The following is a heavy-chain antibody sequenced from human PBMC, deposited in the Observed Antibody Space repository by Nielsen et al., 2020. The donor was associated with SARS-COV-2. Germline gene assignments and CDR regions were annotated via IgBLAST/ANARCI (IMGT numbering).Heavy chain of an antibody. CDR2: INPSDGST. J-gene: IGHJ6*02. D-gene: IGHD5-18*01. CDR1: GYTFTNSY. Sequence: ASVKVSCKASGYTFTNSYLHWVRQAPGQGLEWMGIINPSDGSTRYAQNLQGRVTMTTDTSTSTAYVELRSLSSDDTAVYYCARGGDTSLVPYFNGLDVWGQGTTVTVSS. CDR3: ARGGDTSLVPYFNGLDV. V-gene: IGHV1-46*01.